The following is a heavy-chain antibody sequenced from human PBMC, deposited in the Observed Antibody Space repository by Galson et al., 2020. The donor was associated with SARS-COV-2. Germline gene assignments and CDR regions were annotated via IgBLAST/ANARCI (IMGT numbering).Heavy chain of an antibody. Sequence: SETLSLTCTVSGYSISSGYYWGWIRQPPGKGLEWIGSIYHSGSTYYNPSLKSRVTISVDTSKNQFSLKLSSVTAADTAVYYCARGSPRDIVVVPAAIAGYYFDYWGQGTLVTVSS. CDR3: ARGSPRDIVVVPAAIAGYYFDY. CDR1: GYSISSGYY. D-gene: IGHD2-2*01. CDR2: IYHSGST. V-gene: IGHV4-38-2*02. J-gene: IGHJ4*02.